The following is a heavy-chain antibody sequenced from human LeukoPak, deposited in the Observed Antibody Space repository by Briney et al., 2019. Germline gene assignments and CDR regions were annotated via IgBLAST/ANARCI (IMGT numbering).Heavy chain of an antibody. CDR2: IWADGAP. CDR1: GGSISSYY. D-gene: IGHD3-22*01. J-gene: IGHJ4*02. Sequence: SETLSLTCTVSGGSISSYYWSWIRQPAGKGLEWIGRIWADGAPTYRPSLKSRVTISVDTSKNQFSLRLSSVTAADTAVYYCARGRDSRGYQFMGFDSWGQGNLVTVSS. CDR3: ARGRDSRGYQFMGFDS. V-gene: IGHV4-4*07.